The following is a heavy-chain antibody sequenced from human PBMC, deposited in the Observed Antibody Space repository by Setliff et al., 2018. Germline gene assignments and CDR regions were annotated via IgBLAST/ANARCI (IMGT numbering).Heavy chain of an antibody. D-gene: IGHD6-19*01. J-gene: IGHJ4*02. CDR3: ARVQWLAHFDY. Sequence: ETLSLTCTVSGGYINTHYWSWIRQPPGKGLEWIGTSSYSGNVNYNPSLQSRVTISVDMSNNQFSLELSSVTAADTAVYYCARVQWLAHFDYWGQGSLVTVS. CDR2: SSYSGNV. V-gene: IGHV4-59*11. CDR1: GGYINTHY.